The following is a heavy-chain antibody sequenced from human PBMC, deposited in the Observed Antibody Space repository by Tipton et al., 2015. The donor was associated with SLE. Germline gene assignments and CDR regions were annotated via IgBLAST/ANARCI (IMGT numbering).Heavy chain of an antibody. D-gene: IGHD2-15*01. CDR1: GGSISSGSYY. V-gene: IGHV4-61*01. CDR2: IYYSGST. J-gene: IGHJ1*01. Sequence: TLSLTCTVSGGSISSGSYYWSWIRQPPGKGLEWIGYIYYSGSTNYNPSLKSRVTISVDTSKNQFSLKLSSVTAADTAVYYCARGAYSEYFQHWGQGTLVTVSS. CDR3: ARGAYSEYFQH.